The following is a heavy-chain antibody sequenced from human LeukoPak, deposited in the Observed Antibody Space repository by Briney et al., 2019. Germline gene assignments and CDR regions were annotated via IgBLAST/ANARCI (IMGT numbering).Heavy chain of an antibody. CDR1: GFTFSDYY. CDR3: ARVSEWELLTGGLDY. J-gene: IGHJ4*02. V-gene: IGHV3-11*01. D-gene: IGHD1-26*01. Sequence: GGSLRLSCAASGFTFSDYYMSWIRQAPGKGLEWVSYISSSGSTIYYADSVMGRFTISRDNAKNSLYLQMNSLRAEDTAVYYCARVSEWELLTGGLDYWGQGTLVTVSS. CDR2: ISSSGSTI.